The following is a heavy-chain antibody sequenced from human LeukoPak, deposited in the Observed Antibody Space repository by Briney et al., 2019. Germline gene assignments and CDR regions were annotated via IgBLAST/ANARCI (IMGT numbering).Heavy chain of an antibody. J-gene: IGHJ6*03. D-gene: IGHD3-3*01. CDR2: INHSGST. Sequence: SETLSLTCVVYGGSLSGYYWSWIRQPPGKGLEWIGEINHSGSTNYNPSLKSRVTISVDTSKNQFSPKLSSVTAADTAVYYCARGVAGLNDFWSGYSSYYYYYMDVWGKGTTVTVSS. CDR1: GGSLSGYY. CDR3: ARGVAGLNDFWSGYSSYYYYYMDV. V-gene: IGHV4-34*01.